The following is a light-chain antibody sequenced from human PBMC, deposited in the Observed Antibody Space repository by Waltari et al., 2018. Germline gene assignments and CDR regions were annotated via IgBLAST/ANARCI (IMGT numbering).Light chain of an antibody. CDR3: QQRHSYPIT. J-gene: IGKJ5*01. CDR2: TAS. V-gene: IGKV1-9*01. Sequence: ITCRSSQGISSYLACYQQKPGKAPKLLIHTASTLQGGVPSRFSGSGSGTDFTLTISSLQPEDFATYYCQQRHSYPITFGQGTRLEIK. CDR1: QGISSY.